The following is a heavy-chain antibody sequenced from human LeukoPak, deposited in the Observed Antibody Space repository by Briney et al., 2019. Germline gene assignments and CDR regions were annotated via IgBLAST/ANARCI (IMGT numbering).Heavy chain of an antibody. Sequence: PGGSLRLSCSASGFTFSSYAMHWVRQAPGKGLEYGSAISSNGGSTYYADSVKGRFTISRDNSKNTLYLQMSSLRAEDTAVYYCVKGMVRGVIFFDYWGQGTLVTVSS. CDR2: ISSNGGST. CDR3: VKGMVRGVIFFDY. CDR1: GFTFSSYA. J-gene: IGHJ4*02. D-gene: IGHD3-10*01. V-gene: IGHV3-64D*09.